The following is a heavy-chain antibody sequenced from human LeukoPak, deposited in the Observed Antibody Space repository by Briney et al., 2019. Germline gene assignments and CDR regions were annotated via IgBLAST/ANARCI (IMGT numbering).Heavy chain of an antibody. CDR2: IYYSGST. CDR3: ARSGYSTDY. Sequence: SETLSLTCTVSGGSVSSGSYYWSRIRQPPGKGLEWIGYIYYSGSTNYNPSLKSRVTISVDTSKNQFSLKLSSVTTADTAVYYCARSGYSTDYWGQGTLVTVSS. D-gene: IGHD6-13*01. J-gene: IGHJ4*02. V-gene: IGHV4-61*01. CDR1: GGSVSSGSYY.